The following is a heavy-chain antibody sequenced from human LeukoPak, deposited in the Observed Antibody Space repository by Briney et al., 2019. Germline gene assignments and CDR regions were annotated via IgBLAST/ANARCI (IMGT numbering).Heavy chain of an antibody. D-gene: IGHD3-22*01. J-gene: IGHJ4*02. V-gene: IGHV3-7*01. CDR3: ASEGFTHYYDSSGFFY. CDR2: IKQGGSDK. Sequence: GGSLRLSCEASGFTLSNHWMTWVRQAPGKGLEWVATIKQGGSDKFYVDSVKGRFTISGDNAKNSLYLEMNSLRVEDTAVYYCASEGFTHYYDSSGFFYWGQGTLVTVSS. CDR1: GFTLSNHW.